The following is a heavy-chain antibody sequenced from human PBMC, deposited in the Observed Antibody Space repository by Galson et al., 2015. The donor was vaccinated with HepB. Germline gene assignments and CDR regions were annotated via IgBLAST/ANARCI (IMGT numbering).Heavy chain of an antibody. CDR3: TTDALDIVVDNLFYYMDV. CDR1: GFTFSNAW. CDR2: IKSKTDGGTT. V-gene: IGHV3-15*07. Sequence: SLRLSCAASGFTFSNAWMNWVRQAPGKGLEWVGRIKSKTDGGTTDYAAPVKGRFTISRDDSKNTLYLQMNSLKTEDTAVYYCTTDALDIVVDNLFYYMDVWGKGTTVTVSS. D-gene: IGHD2-2*03. J-gene: IGHJ6*03.